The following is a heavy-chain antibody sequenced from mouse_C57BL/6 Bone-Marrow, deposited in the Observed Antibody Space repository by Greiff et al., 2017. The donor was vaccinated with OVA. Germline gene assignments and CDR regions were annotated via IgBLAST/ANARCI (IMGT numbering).Heavy chain of an antibody. V-gene: IGHV1-31*01. CDR3: AREDYYYGSSPLGY. CDR1: GYSFTGYY. CDR2: IYPYNGVS. D-gene: IGHD1-1*01. J-gene: IGHJ3*02. Sequence: EVKLVESGPELVKPGASVKISCTASGYSFTGYYMHWVKQSHGNILDWIGYIYPYNGVSSYNQKFKGKATLTVDKSSSTAYMELRSLTSEDSAVYYCAREDYYYGSSPLGYWGQGTLVTVSA.